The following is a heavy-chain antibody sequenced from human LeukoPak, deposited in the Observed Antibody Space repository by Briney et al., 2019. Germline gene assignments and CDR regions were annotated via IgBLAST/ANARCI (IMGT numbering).Heavy chain of an antibody. V-gene: IGHV4-59*01. J-gene: IGHJ6*02. CDR2: IYYSGST. CDR3: ARDTGIYDSSGYYYYYYGMDV. CDR1: GGSISSYY. Sequence: PSETLSLTCTVSGGSISSYYWSWIRQPPGKGLERIGYIYYSGSTNYNPSLKSRVTISVDTSKNQFSLKLSSVTAADTAVYYCARDTGIYDSSGYYYYYYGMDVWGQGTTVTVSS. D-gene: IGHD3-22*01.